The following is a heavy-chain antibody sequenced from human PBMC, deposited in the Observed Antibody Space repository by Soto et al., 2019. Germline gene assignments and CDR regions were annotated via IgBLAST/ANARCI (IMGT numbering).Heavy chain of an antibody. CDR1: GFTFSSYA. Sequence: GESLKISCAASGFTFSSYAMSWVRQAPGKGLEWVSAISGSGGSTYYADSVKGRFTISRDNSKNTLYLQMNSLRAEDTAVYYCAKDRPRGMVYAIGFDYWGQGTLVTVSS. CDR2: ISGSGGST. J-gene: IGHJ4*02. V-gene: IGHV3-23*01. CDR3: AKDRPRGMVYAIGFDY. D-gene: IGHD2-8*01.